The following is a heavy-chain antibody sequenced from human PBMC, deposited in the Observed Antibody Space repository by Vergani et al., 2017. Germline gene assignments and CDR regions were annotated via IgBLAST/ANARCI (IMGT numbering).Heavy chain of an antibody. CDR2: IYYSGST. D-gene: IGHD5-18*01. CDR1: GGSISSGGYY. CDR3: ARRDTAMVTMGFDY. J-gene: IGHJ4*02. Sequence: QVQLQESGPGLVKPSQTLSLTCTVSGGSISSGGYYWSWIRQHPGKGLEWIGSIYYSGSTYYNPSLKSRVTISVDTSKNQFSLKLSSVTAADTAVYYCARRDTAMVTMGFDYWGQGTLVTVSS. V-gene: IGHV4-39*01.